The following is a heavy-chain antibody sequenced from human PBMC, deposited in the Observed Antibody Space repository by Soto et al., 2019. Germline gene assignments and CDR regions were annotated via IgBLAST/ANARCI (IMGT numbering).Heavy chain of an antibody. D-gene: IGHD3-10*01. CDR1: GGTFGNYA. Sequence: ASVKVSCKASGGTFGNYAVSWLRQAPGQVLAWMGTIIPVFTKATYAQKFQGRVTITADDSSTTAYIELNSLRSEDTAIYYCARMGHPLSGAFDLWGQGTMVTVSS. V-gene: IGHV1-69*13. CDR3: ARMGHPLSGAFDL. J-gene: IGHJ3*01. CDR2: IIPVFTKA.